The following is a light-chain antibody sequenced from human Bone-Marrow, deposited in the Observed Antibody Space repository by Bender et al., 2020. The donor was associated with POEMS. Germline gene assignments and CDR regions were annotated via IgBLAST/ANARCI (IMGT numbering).Light chain of an antibody. CDR2: EVS. CDR1: SSDVGSYNL. CDR3: CSYAGYTSFSV. Sequence: QSALTQPASVSGSPGQSITISCTGTSSDVGSYNLVSWYQQHPGKAPKLMIYEVSERPSGVPDRFSGSKSGNTASLTISALQAEDEADYSCCSYAGYTSFSVFGGGTKLTV. V-gene: IGLV2-23*02. J-gene: IGLJ3*02.